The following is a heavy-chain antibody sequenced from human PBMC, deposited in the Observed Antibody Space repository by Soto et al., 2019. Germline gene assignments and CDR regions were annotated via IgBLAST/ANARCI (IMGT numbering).Heavy chain of an antibody. CDR2: ISSSSSYT. V-gene: IGHV3-11*06. CDR3: ARVVTRDGYINWFDP. CDR1: GFTFSDYY. D-gene: IGHD5-12*01. Sequence: GGSLRLSCAASGFTFSDYYRRWIRQAPGKGLDWVSYISSSSSYTNYADSVKGRFTISRGNAKNSLYLQMNSLRAEDAAVYYCARVVTRDGYINWFDPWGQGTLVTVSS. J-gene: IGHJ5*02.